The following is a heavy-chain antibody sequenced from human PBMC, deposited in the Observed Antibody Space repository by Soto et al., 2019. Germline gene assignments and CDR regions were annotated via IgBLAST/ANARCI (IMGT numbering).Heavy chain of an antibody. CDR3: AXSTLMVYAPYYYYGMDV. D-gene: IGHD2-8*01. V-gene: IGHV4-4*07. CDR1: GGSISSYY. Sequence: SETLSLTCTVSGGSISSYYWSWIRQPAGKGLEWIGRIYTSGSTNYNPSLKSRVTMSVDTSKNQFSLKLSSVTAADTAVYYCAXSTLMVYAPYYYYGMDVWGQGTTVTVSS. CDR2: IYTSGST. J-gene: IGHJ6*02.